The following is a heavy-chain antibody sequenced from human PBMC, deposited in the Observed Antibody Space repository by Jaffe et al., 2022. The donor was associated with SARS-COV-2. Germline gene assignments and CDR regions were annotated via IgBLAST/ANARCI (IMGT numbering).Heavy chain of an antibody. V-gene: IGHV3-30*18. J-gene: IGHJ6*02. Sequence: QVQLVESGGGVVQPGRSLRLSCAASGFTFSSYGMHWVRQAPGKGLEWVAVISYDGSNKYYADSVKGRFTISRDNSKNTLYLQMNSLRAEDTAVYYCAKDRGAAAGKGDYYGMDVWGQGTTVTVSS. CDR2: ISYDGSNK. D-gene: IGHD6-13*01. CDR3: AKDRGAAAGKGDYYGMDV. CDR1: GFTFSSYG.